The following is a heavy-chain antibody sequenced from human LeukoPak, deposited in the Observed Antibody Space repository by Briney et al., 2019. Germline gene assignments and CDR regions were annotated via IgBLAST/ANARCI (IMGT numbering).Heavy chain of an antibody. CDR3: ARNYYGSGSYPLTY. J-gene: IGHJ4*02. CDR2: IKPDGNEK. CDR1: GFTFSGYW. V-gene: IGHV3-7*03. D-gene: IGHD3-10*01. Sequence: PGGSLRLSCTASGFTFSGYWMSWVRQAPGKGLEWVANIKPDGNEKYYVDFVKGRFTISRDNAKNSLYLQMNSLRAEDTAVYYCARNYYGSGSYPLTYWGQGTLVTVSS.